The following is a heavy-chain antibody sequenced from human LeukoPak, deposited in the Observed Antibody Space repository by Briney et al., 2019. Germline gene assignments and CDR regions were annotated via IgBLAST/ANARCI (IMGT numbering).Heavy chain of an antibody. J-gene: IGHJ5*02. V-gene: IGHV4-38-2*01. CDR2: IYTSGST. D-gene: IGHD1-26*01. CDR1: GYSISSGYY. CDR3: ARARVGATRNWFDP. Sequence: PSETLSLTCAVSGYSISSGYYWGWIRQPPGKGLEWIGRIYTSGSTNYNPSLKSRVTISVDTSKNQFSLKLSSVTAADTAVYYCARARVGATRNWFDPWGQGTLVTVSS.